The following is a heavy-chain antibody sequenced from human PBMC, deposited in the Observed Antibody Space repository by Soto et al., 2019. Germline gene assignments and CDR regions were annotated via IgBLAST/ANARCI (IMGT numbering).Heavy chain of an antibody. J-gene: IGHJ6*02. V-gene: IGHV5-51*01. D-gene: IGHD2-2*01. CDR3: ARQESHLYAYHYYGMDV. CDR2: IYPGDSDT. Sequence: PGESLKISCKGSGYSFTSYWIGWVRQMPGKGLEWMGIIYPGDSDTRYSPSFQGQVTISADKSISTAYLQWSSLKASDTAMYYCARQESHLYAYHYYGMDVWGQGTTVTVSS. CDR1: GYSFTSYW.